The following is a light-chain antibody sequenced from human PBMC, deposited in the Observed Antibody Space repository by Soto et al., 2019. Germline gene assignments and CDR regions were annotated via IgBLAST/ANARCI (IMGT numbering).Light chain of an antibody. Sequence: EIVLTQSPGTLSLSPGERATLSCRASQSVSSSYLAWYQQKPGQAPRLLIYGASSRATVIPDRFSGSGSGTEFTLTISSLQPDDFATYYCQQYVRAFRSFGQGTKVDIK. V-gene: IGKV3-20*01. CDR1: QSVSSSY. CDR3: QQYVRAFRS. CDR2: GAS. J-gene: IGKJ1*01.